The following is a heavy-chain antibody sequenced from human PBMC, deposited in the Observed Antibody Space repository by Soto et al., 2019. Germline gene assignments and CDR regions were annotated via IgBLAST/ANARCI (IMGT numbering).Heavy chain of an antibody. Sequence: QVQLQESGPGLVKPSETLSLTCTVSGGSISSYYWSWIRQPPGKGLEWIGYIYYSGSTNYNPSLKSRVTISVDTSKNQFSLKLSSVTAADTAVYYCARVLGELEPLGDYYYYGMDVWGQGTTVTVSS. V-gene: IGHV4-59*01. CDR1: GGSISSYY. CDR3: ARVLGELEPLGDYYYYGMDV. D-gene: IGHD1-1*01. J-gene: IGHJ6*02. CDR2: IYYSGST.